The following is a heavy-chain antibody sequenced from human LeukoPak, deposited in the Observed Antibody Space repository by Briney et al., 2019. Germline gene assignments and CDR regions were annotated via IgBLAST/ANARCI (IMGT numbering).Heavy chain of an antibody. Sequence: SETLSLTCTVSGGSISSYYWSWIRQPPGKGLEWIGYIYYTGSTNYNPSLKSRVTISVDTSENQFSLKLNSVTAADTAVYYCARGGNVAAKGYFQHWGQGTLVTVSS. V-gene: IGHV4-59*01. CDR2: IYYTGST. CDR3: ARGGNVAAKGYFQH. J-gene: IGHJ1*01. D-gene: IGHD6-13*01. CDR1: GGSISSYY.